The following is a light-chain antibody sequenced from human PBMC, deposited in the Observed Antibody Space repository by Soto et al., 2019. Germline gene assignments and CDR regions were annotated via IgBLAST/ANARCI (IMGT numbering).Light chain of an antibody. CDR3: QLSYGIPPLS. Sequence: DIQMSHSPPSLSASVGDRVTISCRASQSIGTNLNWYQQKPGKAPTLLMFTSSNLQSGVTSRFSGSGSGTDFTLTISNLQPEDFATYYCQLSYGIPPLSFGQGTRLEIK. V-gene: IGKV1-39*01. CDR1: QSIGTN. CDR2: TSS. J-gene: IGKJ5*01.